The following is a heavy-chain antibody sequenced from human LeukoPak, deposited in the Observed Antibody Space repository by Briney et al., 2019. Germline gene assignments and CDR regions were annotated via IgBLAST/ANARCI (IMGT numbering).Heavy chain of an antibody. CDR3: AREVRGNLDY. Sequence: QSGGSLRLSCAASGFTFSNYALHWVRQSPGKGLEWVAVISYDGSNKFYPDSVRGRFSISRDSSKNTLYLQMNSLRSEDTAVYYCAREVRGNLDYWGQGTLVTVSS. CDR1: GFTFSNYA. D-gene: IGHD2-15*01. V-gene: IGHV3-30*04. J-gene: IGHJ4*02. CDR2: ISYDGSNK.